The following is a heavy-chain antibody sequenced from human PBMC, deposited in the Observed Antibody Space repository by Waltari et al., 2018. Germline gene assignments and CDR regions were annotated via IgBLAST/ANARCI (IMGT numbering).Heavy chain of an antibody. Sequence: QVQLVQSGAELKKPGSSVKVSCKVSGGSFSPQAITWVRQAPGQGLEWMGGIIPMFGTANYAQKIQDRVTINTDESMTTAYMHLSSLTSDDTAVYYCARGGLYGQQLLESAFEIWGQGTKVTVSS. V-gene: IGHV1-69*05. CDR2: IIPMFGTA. CDR1: GGSFSPQA. CDR3: ARGGLYGQQLLESAFEI. D-gene: IGHD6-13*01. J-gene: IGHJ3*02.